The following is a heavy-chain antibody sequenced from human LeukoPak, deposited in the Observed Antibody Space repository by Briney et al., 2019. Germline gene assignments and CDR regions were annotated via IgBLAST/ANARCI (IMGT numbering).Heavy chain of an antibody. V-gene: IGHV3-23*01. CDR2: ISGSSGST. CDR3: AKDRGSSSLYFDY. J-gene: IGHJ4*02. D-gene: IGHD6-13*01. CDR1: GLTFSSYA. Sequence: GGSLRLSCAASGLTFSSYAMSWVRQAPGKGLEWISAISGSSGSTYYADSVKGRFTISRDNSKNTLYLQVNSLRAEDTAVYYCAKDRGSSSLYFDYWGQGTLVTVSS.